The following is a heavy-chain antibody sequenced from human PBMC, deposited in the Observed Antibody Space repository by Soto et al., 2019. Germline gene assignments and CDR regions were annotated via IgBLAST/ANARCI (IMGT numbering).Heavy chain of an antibody. CDR3: ARAYDYRDPRDAVDT. D-gene: IGHD4-17*01. V-gene: IGHV4-34*02. CDR1: GGSVSGYY. CDR2: INHGGST. Sequence: QVQLQQWGAGLLKPSETLSLTCAVNGGSVSGYYWNWIRQSPGTGLEWIAKINHGGSTNYNPSLKSRVRISIYTSSNLVSLRLSSVTAADTAVYFCARAYDYRDPRDAVDTWGPGTMVTVSS. J-gene: IGHJ3*02.